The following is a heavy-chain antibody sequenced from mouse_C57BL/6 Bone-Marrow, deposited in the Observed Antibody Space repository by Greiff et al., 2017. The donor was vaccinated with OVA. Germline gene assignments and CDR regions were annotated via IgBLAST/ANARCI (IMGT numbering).Heavy chain of an antibody. J-gene: IGHJ4*01. Sequence: VQLQQPGAELVMPGASVKLSCKASGYTFTSYWMHWVKQRPGQGLEWIGEIDPSDSYTNYNQKFKGKSTLTVDKSSSTAYMQLSSLTSEDSAVYYCARGILRSYAMDYWGQGTAVTVSS. D-gene: IGHD1-1*01. CDR2: IDPSDSYT. CDR3: ARGILRSYAMDY. V-gene: IGHV1-69*01. CDR1: GYTFTSYW.